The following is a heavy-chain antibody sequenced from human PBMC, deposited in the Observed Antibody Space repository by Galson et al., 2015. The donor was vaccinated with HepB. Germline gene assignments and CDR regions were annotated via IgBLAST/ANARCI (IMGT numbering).Heavy chain of an antibody. CDR1: GFTFDDYA. J-gene: IGHJ4*02. D-gene: IGHD2-2*01. Sequence: SLRLSCAASGFTFDDYAMHWVRQAPGKGLEWVSGISWNSGSIGYADSVKGRFTISRDNAKNSLYLQMNSLRAEDTALYYCAKDREVVPAAILDYWGQGTLVTVSS. V-gene: IGHV3-9*01. CDR3: AKDREVVPAAILDY. CDR2: ISWNSGSI.